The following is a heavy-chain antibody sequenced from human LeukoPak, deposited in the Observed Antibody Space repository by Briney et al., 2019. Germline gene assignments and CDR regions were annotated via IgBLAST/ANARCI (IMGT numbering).Heavy chain of an antibody. CDR2: IYYTGNT. CDR1: GGSISNYY. V-gene: IGHV4-59*01. Sequence: PSETLSLTCTVSGGSISNYYWNWIRQPPGKGLEWIGYIYYTGNTNYNPSLKSRVTTSVDTSKNQFSLKLSSVTAADTAVYYCARDRLQLQSWGQGTLVTVSS. CDR3: ARDRLQLQS. D-gene: IGHD1-1*01. J-gene: IGHJ5*02.